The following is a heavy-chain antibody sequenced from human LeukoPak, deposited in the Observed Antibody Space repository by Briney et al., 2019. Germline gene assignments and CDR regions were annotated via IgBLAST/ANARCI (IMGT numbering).Heavy chain of an antibody. CDR2: ISKGGATV. CDR1: GFTLSNYE. V-gene: IGHV3-48*03. D-gene: IGHD3-3*01. Sequence: GGSLRLSCAPSGFTLSNYEMTWVRLTPGKGLQWISYISKGGATVLYAESVKGRFTISRDSANSSLYLQMNSLRAEDTAVYFCARLSVSITRRFDLWGQGTFVTVSS. J-gene: IGHJ5*02. CDR3: ARLSVSITRRFDL.